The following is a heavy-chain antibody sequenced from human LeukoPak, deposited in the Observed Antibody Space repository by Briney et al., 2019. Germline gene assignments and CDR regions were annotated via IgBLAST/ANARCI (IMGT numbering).Heavy chain of an antibody. Sequence: GSLRLSCAASGFTFSSYWMSWVRQAPGKGLEWVANIKQDGSEKYYVDSVKGRFTISRDNAKNSLYLEMNSLRGEDTAVYFCARDKVVGATNFDYWGQGTLVTVSS. CDR2: IKQDGSEK. J-gene: IGHJ4*02. CDR3: ARDKVVGATNFDY. D-gene: IGHD1-26*01. V-gene: IGHV3-7*03. CDR1: GFTFSSYW.